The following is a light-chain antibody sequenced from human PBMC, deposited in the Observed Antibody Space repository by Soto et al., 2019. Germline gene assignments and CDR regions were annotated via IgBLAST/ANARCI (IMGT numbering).Light chain of an antibody. CDR3: AAWDDSLSGVYV. Sequence: QPVLTQPPSASGTPGQRVTISCSGSISNIGSNYVYWYQQLPGTAPKLLIYRNNQRPSGVPDRFSGSKSGTSASLAISGLRSEDEADYYCAAWDDSLSGVYVFGTGTKVTVL. J-gene: IGLJ1*01. CDR1: ISNIGSNY. CDR2: RNN. V-gene: IGLV1-47*01.